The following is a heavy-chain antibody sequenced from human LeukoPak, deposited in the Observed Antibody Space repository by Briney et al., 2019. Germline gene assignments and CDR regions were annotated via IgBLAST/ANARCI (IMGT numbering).Heavy chain of an antibody. D-gene: IGHD5-18*01. CDR2: IIPIFGTA. J-gene: IGHJ5*02. V-gene: IGHV1-69*01. CDR1: GGTFSSYA. Sequence: GASVKVSCKASGGTFSSYATSWVRQAPGQGLEWMGGIIPIFGTANYAQKFQGRVTITADESTSTAYMELSSLRSEDTAVYYCAREGDTAKLSNWFDPWGQGTLVTVSS. CDR3: AREGDTAKLSNWFDP.